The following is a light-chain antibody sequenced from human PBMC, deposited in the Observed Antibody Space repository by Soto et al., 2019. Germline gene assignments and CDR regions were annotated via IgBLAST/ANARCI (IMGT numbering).Light chain of an antibody. CDR3: QQYGSSPWT. J-gene: IGKJ1*01. V-gene: IGKV3-20*01. CDR2: DAS. CDR1: QSVGSSY. Sequence: EIVLTQSPGTLSLSPGERATLSCRAIQSVGSSYLAWYQQKPGQAPRLLIYDASSRATGIPDRFSGGASGTDFTLTISRLEPEDFAVYYCQQYGSSPWTFGQGTKVDIK.